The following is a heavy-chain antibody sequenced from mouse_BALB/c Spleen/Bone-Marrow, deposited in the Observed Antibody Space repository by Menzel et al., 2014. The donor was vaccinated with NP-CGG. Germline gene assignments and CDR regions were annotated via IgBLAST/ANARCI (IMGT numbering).Heavy chain of an antibody. Sequence: EVMLVESGGGLVQPGGSLRLSCATSGFTFTDNYMTWVRPPPGKALEWLGFIRNKANGYTTEYSASVKGRFTISRDNSQSILYLQMNTLRAEDSATYYCARDSDWFAYWGQGTLVTVSA. V-gene: IGHV7-3*02. CDR2: IRNKANGYTT. CDR3: ARDSDWFAY. CDR1: GFTFTDNY. J-gene: IGHJ3*01.